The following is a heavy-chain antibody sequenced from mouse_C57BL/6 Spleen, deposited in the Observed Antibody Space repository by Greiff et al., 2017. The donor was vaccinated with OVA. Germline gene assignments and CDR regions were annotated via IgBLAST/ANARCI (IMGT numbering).Heavy chain of an antibody. CDR3: TRSNYYGSSYNWYFDV. V-gene: IGHV1-15*01. Sequence: QVHVKQSGAELVRPGASVTLSCRASGYTFTDYEMHWVKQTPVHGLEWIGAIDPETGGTAYNQKFKGKAILTADKSSSTAYMELRSLTSEDSAVYYCTRSNYYGSSYNWYFDVWGTGTTVTVSS. D-gene: IGHD1-1*01. CDR1: GYTFTDYE. CDR2: IDPETGGT. J-gene: IGHJ1*03.